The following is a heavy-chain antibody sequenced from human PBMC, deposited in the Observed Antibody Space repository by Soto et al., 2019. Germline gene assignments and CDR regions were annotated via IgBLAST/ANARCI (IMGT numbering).Heavy chain of an antibody. CDR1: GGSISSSSCY. CDR3: ARVSMTTVTTWFDP. CDR2: IYYSGST. D-gene: IGHD4-4*01. V-gene: IGHV4-39*07. Sequence: SETLSLTCTVSGGSISSSSCYWGWIRQPPGKGLEWIGSIYYSGSTYYNPSLKSRVTISVDTSKNQFSLKLSSVTAADTAVYYCARVSMTTVTTWFDPWGQGTLVTVSS. J-gene: IGHJ5*02.